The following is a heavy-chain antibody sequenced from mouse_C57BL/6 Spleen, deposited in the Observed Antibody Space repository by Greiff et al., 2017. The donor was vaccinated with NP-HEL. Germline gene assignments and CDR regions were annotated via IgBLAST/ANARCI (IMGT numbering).Heavy chain of an antibody. V-gene: IGHV5-4*03. Sequence: EVMLVESGGGLVKPGGSLKLSCAASGFTFSSYAMSWVRQTPEKRLEWVATISDGGSYTYYPDNVKGRFTISRDNAKNNLYLQMSHLKSEDTAMYYCARGDYGNCFAYWGQGTLVTVSA. D-gene: IGHD2-1*01. J-gene: IGHJ3*01. CDR1: GFTFSSYA. CDR3: ARGDYGNCFAY. CDR2: ISDGGSYT.